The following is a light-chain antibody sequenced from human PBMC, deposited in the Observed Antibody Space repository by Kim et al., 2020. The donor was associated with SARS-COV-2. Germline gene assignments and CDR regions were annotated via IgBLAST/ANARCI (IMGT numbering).Light chain of an antibody. V-gene: IGLV3-1*01. CDR1: NLGDTY. J-gene: IGLJ2*01. Sequence: SVSPGQTATITCSGDNLGDTYVCWDQQKPGQSPVVVIYHDNKRPSGIPERISGSNSGNTATLTISGTQSVDEADYYCQAWDSTTVIFGGGTQLTVL. CDR2: HDN. CDR3: QAWDSTTVI.